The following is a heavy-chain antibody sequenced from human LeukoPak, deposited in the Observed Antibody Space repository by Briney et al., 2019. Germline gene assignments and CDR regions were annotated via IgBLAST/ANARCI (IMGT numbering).Heavy chain of an antibody. D-gene: IGHD6-19*01. Sequence: SETLSLTCAVYGGSFSGYYWSWIRQPPGKGLEWIGEINHSGSTNYNPSLKSRVTISVDTSKNQFSLKLSSVTAADTAVYYCARDPDSSGWYGGYYFDYWGQGTLVTVSS. CDR2: INHSGST. V-gene: IGHV4-34*01. CDR3: ARDPDSSGWYGGYYFDY. J-gene: IGHJ4*02. CDR1: GGSFSGYY.